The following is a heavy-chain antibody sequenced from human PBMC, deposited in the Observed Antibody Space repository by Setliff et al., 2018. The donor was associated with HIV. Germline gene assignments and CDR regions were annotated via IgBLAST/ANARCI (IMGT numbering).Heavy chain of an antibody. V-gene: IGHV4-31*03. J-gene: IGHJ6*03. Sequence: TSETLSLTCSVSGGSINSGDYYWSWVRQYPGKGLEWIGYISYSGRNSYNPSLRSRVTISLDTSKNQFSLKLSSVTAAGTAVYYCASIVRWELVATSTFFSYYMDVWGKGTTFTV. D-gene: IGHD1-26*01. CDR2: ISYSGRN. CDR3: ASIVRWELVATSTFFSYYMDV. CDR1: GGSINSGDYY.